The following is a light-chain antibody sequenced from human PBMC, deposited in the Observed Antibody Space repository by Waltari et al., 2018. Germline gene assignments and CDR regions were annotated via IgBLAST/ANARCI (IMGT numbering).Light chain of an antibody. CDR1: SPNNGSNT. CDR3: AAWDDSLNGWV. J-gene: IGLJ3*02. V-gene: IGLV1-44*01. CDR2: TNN. Sequence: QSVLTQSPSASGTPGQRVTISCSGSSPNNGSNTVNWYKQVPGTAPKLLISTNNQRPSGVPDRFSGSKSGTSASLAISGLQSEDEADYFCAAWDDSLNGWVFGGGTKLSVL.